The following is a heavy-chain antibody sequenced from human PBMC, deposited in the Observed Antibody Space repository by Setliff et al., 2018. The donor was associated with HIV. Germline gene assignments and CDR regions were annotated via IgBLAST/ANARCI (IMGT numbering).Heavy chain of an antibody. CDR2: LFYEETA. Sequence: PSETLSLTCAVSGGSINRRGYYWGWSRPPPGKGLEWVGSLFYEETAHYNPSLKSRVNLSIDTSKKEFSLNLTSVTAADTAVYFCARDRGDHTVWRTYVSHDAFEIGVKGTTVTVSS. D-gene: IGHD3-16*01. CDR1: GGSINRRGYY. J-gene: IGHJ3*02. CDR3: ARDRGDHTVWRTYVSHDAFEI. V-gene: IGHV4-39*07.